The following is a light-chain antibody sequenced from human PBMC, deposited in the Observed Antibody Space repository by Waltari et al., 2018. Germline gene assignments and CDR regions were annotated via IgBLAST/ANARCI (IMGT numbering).Light chain of an antibody. V-gene: IGLV2-23*01. CDR2: EPT. Sequence: QSALSPPASVSGSPGQSLTITCTGASTALASYNLFAWYQHHPNRAPNLTIYEPTKRPSGISHRFSGAKSGATASLRISGLQADDEADYYCCSYTGSSTSYGCGGGTKVTVL. CDR3: CSYTGSSTSYG. CDR1: STALASYNL. J-gene: IGLJ1*01.